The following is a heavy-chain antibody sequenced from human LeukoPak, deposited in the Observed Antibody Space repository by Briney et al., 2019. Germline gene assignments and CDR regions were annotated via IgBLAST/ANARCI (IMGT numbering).Heavy chain of an antibody. J-gene: IGHJ6*04. V-gene: IGHV1-2*02. Sequence: ASVKVSCKTSGYTFTAYYIQWVRQAPGQGLEWMGWINGNSGSTNYAQKFQGRVTMTRDTSIRTAYMELNNLTSDDTAVYYCAAPYDYSMMDVWGKGTTVTVSS. CDR1: GYTFTAYY. D-gene: IGHD4-11*01. CDR2: INGNSGST. CDR3: AAPYDYSMMDV.